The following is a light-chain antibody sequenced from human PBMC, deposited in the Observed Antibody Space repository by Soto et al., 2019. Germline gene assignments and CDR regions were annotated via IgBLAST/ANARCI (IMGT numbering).Light chain of an antibody. V-gene: IGLV1-44*01. J-gene: IGLJ1*01. Sequence: QAVVTQPPSASGTPGQRVTISCSGSSSNIGSNTVNWYQQLPGTAPKLLIYSNNQRPSGVPDRFSGSKSGTSASLAISGLQSEDEAEYYCAAWDDSLNGHYVFGTGTKVTVL. CDR2: SNN. CDR3: AAWDDSLNGHYV. CDR1: SSNIGSNT.